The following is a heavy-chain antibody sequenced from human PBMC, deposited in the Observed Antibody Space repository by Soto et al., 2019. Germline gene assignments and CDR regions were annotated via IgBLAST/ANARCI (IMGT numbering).Heavy chain of an antibody. J-gene: IGHJ5*02. V-gene: IGHV1-69*13. CDR3: AREPSSGYHQWFYP. D-gene: IGHD3-22*01. CDR1: ADAFSGYA. CDR2: IIPIFGTA. Sequence: SVKLSLKPAADAFSGYAISWGRPTPGQGLEWMGGIIPIFGTANYAQKFQGRVTITADESTSTAYMELSSLRSEDTAVYYCAREPSSGYHQWFYPWGQGTLGTVS.